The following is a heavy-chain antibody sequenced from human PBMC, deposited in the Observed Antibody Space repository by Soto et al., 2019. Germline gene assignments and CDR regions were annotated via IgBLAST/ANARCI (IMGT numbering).Heavy chain of an antibody. J-gene: IGHJ3*02. Sequence: GASVKVSCKASGYTFTSYGISWVRQAPGQGLEWMGWISAYNGNTNYAQKLQGRVTMTTDTSTSTAYMELRSLRCDDTAVYYCARVRGNVLRYFDWSPGAFDIWGQGTMVTVSS. D-gene: IGHD3-9*01. CDR3: ARVRGNVLRYFDWSPGAFDI. CDR1: GYTFTSYG. V-gene: IGHV1-18*01. CDR2: ISAYNGNT.